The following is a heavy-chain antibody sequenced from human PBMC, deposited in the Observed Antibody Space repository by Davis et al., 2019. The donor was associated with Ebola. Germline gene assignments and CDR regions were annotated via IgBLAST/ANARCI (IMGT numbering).Heavy chain of an antibody. CDR2: ISRAGEST. CDR1: GFTFGDYA. D-gene: IGHD5-18*01. V-gene: IGHV3-23*01. J-gene: IGHJ4*02. CDR3: ARDLNGYSYSWGY. Sequence: GESLKISCAASGFTFGDYAMSWVRQAPGKGLEWVSTISRAGESTYYGDSVRGRFTITRDNSMNTVYVQMNSLRAEDTAMYYCARDLNGYSYSWGYWGQGALVTVSS.